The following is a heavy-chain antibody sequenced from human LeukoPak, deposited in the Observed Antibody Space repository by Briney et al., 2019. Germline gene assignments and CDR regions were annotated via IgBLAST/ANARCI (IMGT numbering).Heavy chain of an antibody. D-gene: IGHD6-13*01. V-gene: IGHV1-69*04. Sequence: GASVKVSCKASGYTFTSYGISWVRQAPGQGLEWMGRIIPILGIANYAQKFQGRVTITADKSTSTAYMELSSLRSEDTAVYYCARGESSSWYVGESNWFDPWGQGTLVTVSS. CDR3: ARGESSSWYVGESNWFDP. CDR1: GYTFTSYG. J-gene: IGHJ5*02. CDR2: IIPILGIA.